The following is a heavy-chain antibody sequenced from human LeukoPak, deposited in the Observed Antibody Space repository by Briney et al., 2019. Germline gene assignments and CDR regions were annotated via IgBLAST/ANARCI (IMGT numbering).Heavy chain of an antibody. D-gene: IGHD2-2*01. V-gene: IGHV1-2*02. CDR2: INPNSGGT. CDR1: GYTFTGYY. Sequence: ASVKVSCEASGYTFTGYYMHWVRQAPGQGLEWMGWINPNSGGTNYAQKFQGRVTMTRDTSISTAYMELSRLRSDDTAVYYCARAVGYCSSTSCRRGDYYYYYGMDVWGQGTTVTVSS. CDR3: ARAVGYCSSTSCRRGDYYYYYGMDV. J-gene: IGHJ6*02.